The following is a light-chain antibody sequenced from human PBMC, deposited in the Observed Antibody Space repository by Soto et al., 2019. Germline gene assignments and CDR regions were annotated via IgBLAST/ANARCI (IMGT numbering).Light chain of an antibody. CDR3: SSYAGSNFYV. CDR1: SSDVGGYNY. J-gene: IGLJ1*01. Sequence: QSALTQPPSASGSPGQSVTISCTGTSSDVGGYNYVSWYQQHPGKAPKLMIYGVSKRPSGVPDRFSGSKSGNTASLTVSGLQAEDEADYYCSSYAGSNFYVFGTGTKVTV. V-gene: IGLV2-8*01. CDR2: GVS.